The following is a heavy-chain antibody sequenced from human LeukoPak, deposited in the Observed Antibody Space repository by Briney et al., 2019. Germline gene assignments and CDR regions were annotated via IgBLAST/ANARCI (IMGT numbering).Heavy chain of an antibody. J-gene: IGHJ5*02. Sequence: ASVKVSCKASGYSFTGYYMHWVRQAPGQGLEWMGWINPNSGDTKYAQKFQGRVTMTRDTSISTAYMELTRLRSDDTAVYYCARCQARLSWFDPWGQGTLVTVSS. V-gene: IGHV1-2*02. D-gene: IGHD6-19*01. CDR1: GYSFTGYY. CDR3: ARCQARLSWFDP. CDR2: INPNSGDT.